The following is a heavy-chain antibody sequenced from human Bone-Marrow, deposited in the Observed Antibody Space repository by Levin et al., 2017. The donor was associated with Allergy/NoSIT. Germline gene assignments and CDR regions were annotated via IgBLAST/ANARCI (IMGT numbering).Heavy chain of an antibody. Sequence: KISCRASGGTFSTFAINWVRQAPGQGLEWMGGIIPIFGSPTYAQRFQGRVTITADESTTTTYMELSSLMSDDTAVYYCARVLAPGQYDAFDVWGQGTVVSVSS. V-gene: IGHV1-69*01. CDR3: ARVLAPGQYDAFDV. CDR1: GGTFSTFA. CDR2: IIPIFGSP. J-gene: IGHJ3*01.